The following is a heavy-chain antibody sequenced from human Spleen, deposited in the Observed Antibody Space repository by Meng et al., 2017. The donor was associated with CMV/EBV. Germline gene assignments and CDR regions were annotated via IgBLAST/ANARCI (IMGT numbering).Heavy chain of an antibody. Sequence: SETLSLTCAVYGASFSGYYWSWIRQPPGKGLEWIGEINHSGSANYNPSLKSRATILVDTSKNQFSLKLTSVTAADTALYYCARLRVVLTTYYYDGMDVWGQGTTVTVSS. D-gene: IGHD4/OR15-4a*01. CDR1: GASFSGYY. CDR2: INHSGSA. CDR3: ARLRVVLTTYYYDGMDV. J-gene: IGHJ6*02. V-gene: IGHV4-34*01.